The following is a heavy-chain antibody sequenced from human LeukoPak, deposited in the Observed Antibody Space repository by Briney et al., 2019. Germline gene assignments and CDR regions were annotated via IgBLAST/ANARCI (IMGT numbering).Heavy chain of an antibody. V-gene: IGHV5-51*01. CDR2: IYPGDSDT. J-gene: IGHJ4*02. CDR3: ARSGCSGGSCYLGSDY. CDR1: GYSFTSYW. D-gene: IGHD2-15*01. Sequence: GESLKISCKGSGYSFTSYWIGWVRQMPGKGLEWMGIIYPGDSDTRYSPSFQGQVTISADKSISTAYLQWSSLKASDTAMYYCARSGCSGGSCYLGSDYWGQGTLVTVPS.